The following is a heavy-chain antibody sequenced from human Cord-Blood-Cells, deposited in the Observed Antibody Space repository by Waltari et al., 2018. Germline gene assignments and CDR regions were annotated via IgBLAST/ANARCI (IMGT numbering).Heavy chain of an antibody. CDR3: ARSAIGGKGPGRYFDL. D-gene: IGHD3-16*01. J-gene: IGHJ2*01. V-gene: IGHV6-1*01. CDR1: GDSVSSNSVA. CDR2: TYYRSKWYN. Sequence: QVQLPQSGPGLVKPSQTLSLPCAISGDSVSSNSVAWNWTRQSPSRGLEWLGRTYYRSKWYNDYAVTGKSRITINPDTAKNQFSLQLNSVTPEDTAVYYCARSAIGGKGPGRYFDLWGRGTLVTVSS.